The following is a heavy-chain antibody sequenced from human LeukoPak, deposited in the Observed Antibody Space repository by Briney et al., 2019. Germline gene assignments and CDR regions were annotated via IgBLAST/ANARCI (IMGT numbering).Heavy chain of an antibody. CDR2: ISSSSSYI. CDR1: GFTFSGYS. CDR3: ARVAVYCSSSSCYYAFDI. J-gene: IGHJ3*02. D-gene: IGHD2-2*01. V-gene: IGHV3-21*01. Sequence: GGSLRLSCAASGFTFSGYSMNWVRQAPGKGLEWVSSISSSSSYIYYADSVKGRFTISRDNAKNSLYLQMSSLRAEDTAVYYCARVAVYCSSSSCYYAFDIWGEGTMVSV.